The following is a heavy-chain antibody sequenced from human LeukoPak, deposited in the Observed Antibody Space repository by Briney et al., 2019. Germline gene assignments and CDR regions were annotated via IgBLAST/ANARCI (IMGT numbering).Heavy chain of an antibody. Sequence: GGSLRLSCAASGFTFSSYSMNWVRQAPGKGLEWVSSISSSSSYIYYADSVKGRFTISRDNAKNSLYLQMNSLRAEDTAVYYCARDGPAGSGAFDIRGQGTMVTVSS. D-gene: IGHD3-10*01. CDR1: GFTFSSYS. V-gene: IGHV3-21*01. CDR3: ARDGPAGSGAFDI. CDR2: ISSSSSYI. J-gene: IGHJ3*02.